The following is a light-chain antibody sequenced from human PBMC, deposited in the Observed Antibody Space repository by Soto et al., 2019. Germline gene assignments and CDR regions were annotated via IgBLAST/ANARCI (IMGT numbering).Light chain of an antibody. Sequence: EIVMTQSPATLSVSPGERATLSCRASQSVSSNLAWYQQKPGQAPRLLIYGTSTRATGIPARFSGSGSGTDFTLPSSTLQSDDFASYHCQHHNNWPRTFGHGTKVDIK. CDR1: QSVSSN. V-gene: IGKV3-15*01. CDR2: GTS. J-gene: IGKJ1*01. CDR3: QHHNNWPRT.